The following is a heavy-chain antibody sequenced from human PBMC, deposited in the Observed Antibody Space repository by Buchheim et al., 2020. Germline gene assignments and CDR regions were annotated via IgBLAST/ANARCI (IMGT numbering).Heavy chain of an antibody. Sequence: QVQLQQWGAGLLKPSETLSLTCAVYGGSFSGYYWSWIRQPPGKGLEWIGEINHSGSTNYNPSLKSRVTISVDTSNTQFSLKLSSVTAADTAVYYCARTSGYWPYYYYGMDVWGQGTT. V-gene: IGHV4-34*01. CDR3: ARTSGYWPYYYYGMDV. CDR2: INHSGST. D-gene: IGHD3-22*01. CDR1: GGSFSGYY. J-gene: IGHJ6*02.